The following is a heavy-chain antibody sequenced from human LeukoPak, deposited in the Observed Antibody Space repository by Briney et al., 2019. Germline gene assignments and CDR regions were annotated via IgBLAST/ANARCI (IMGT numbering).Heavy chain of an antibody. V-gene: IGHV3-23*01. CDR2: ISGSGDNT. CDR1: GFTFSGFA. Sequence: GGSLRLSCAASGFTFSGFAMSWVRRTPGKGLEWASGISGSGDNTLYADSVKGRFTISRDNSKNTLYLEMNSLRAEDTAIYYCAKYRGFGDSYDSWGQGTLVTVSS. CDR3: AKYRGFGDSYDS. D-gene: IGHD3-10*01. J-gene: IGHJ4*02.